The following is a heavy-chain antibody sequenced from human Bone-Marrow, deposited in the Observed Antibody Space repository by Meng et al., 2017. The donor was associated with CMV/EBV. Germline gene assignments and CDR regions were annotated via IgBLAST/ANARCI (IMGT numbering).Heavy chain of an antibody. D-gene: IGHD4-17*01. CDR3: AKDNGKFGGDYHFDY. Sequence: GGSLRLSCAASGFTFDDYAMHWVRQAPGKGLEWVSGISWNSGSIGYADSVKGRFTISRDNAKNSLYLQMTSLRAEDTALYYCAKDNGKFGGDYHFDYWGQGTLVTVSS. J-gene: IGHJ4*02. CDR2: ISWNSGSI. CDR1: GFTFDDYA. V-gene: IGHV3-9*01.